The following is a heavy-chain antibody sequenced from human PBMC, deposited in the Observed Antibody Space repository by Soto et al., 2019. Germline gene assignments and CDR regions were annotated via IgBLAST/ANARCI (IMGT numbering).Heavy chain of an antibody. V-gene: IGHV4-34*01. CDR2: INHSGST. J-gene: IGHJ4*02. CDR1: GGSFSGYY. CDR3: ARRIAVAGSPFVDY. Sequence: QVQLQQWGAGLLKPSETLSLTCAVYGGSFSGYYWSWIRQPPGKGLEWIGEINHSGSTNYNPSRKSRVTISVDTSKNQFSLKLSSVTAADTAVYYCARRIAVAGSPFVDYWGQGTLVTVSS. D-gene: IGHD6-19*01.